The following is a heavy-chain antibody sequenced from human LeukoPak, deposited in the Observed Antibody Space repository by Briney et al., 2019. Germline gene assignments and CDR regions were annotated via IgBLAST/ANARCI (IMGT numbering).Heavy chain of an antibody. V-gene: IGHV3-48*02. J-gene: IGHJ4*02. D-gene: IGHD3-16*01. Sequence: GGSLRLSCAASGLTFSSYAMSWVRQAPGKGLEWVSYISSSDTIYYADSVKGRFTISRNNAKNSLYLQMNSLRDEDTAVYYCAAGAFGGFDYWGQGTLVTVSS. CDR2: ISSSDTI. CDR1: GLTFSSYA. CDR3: AAGAFGGFDY.